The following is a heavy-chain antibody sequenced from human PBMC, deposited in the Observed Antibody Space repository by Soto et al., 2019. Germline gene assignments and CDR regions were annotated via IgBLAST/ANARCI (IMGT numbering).Heavy chain of an antibody. CDR3: ARAMDIVATTLNFDY. CDR1: GFTFSSYG. CDR2: ISYDGSNK. J-gene: IGHJ4*02. V-gene: IGHV3-30*03. D-gene: IGHD5-12*01. Sequence: PGGSLRLSCAASGFTFSSYGMHWVRQAPGKGLEWVAVISYDGSNKYYADSVKGRFTISRDNSKNTLYLQMNSLRAEDTAVCYCARAMDIVATTLNFDYWGQGTLVTVSS.